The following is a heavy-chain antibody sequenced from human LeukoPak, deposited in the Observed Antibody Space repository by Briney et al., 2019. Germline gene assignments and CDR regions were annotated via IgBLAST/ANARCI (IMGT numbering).Heavy chain of an antibody. CDR2: ISWNSGSI. Sequence: PGRSLRLSCAASGFTFDDYAMRWVRQAPGKGLEWVSGISWNSGSIGYADSVTGRFTISRDNAKNSLYLQMNSLRAEDTALYYCAKDRLYSSSWYFHYWGQGTLVTVSS. V-gene: IGHV3-9*01. J-gene: IGHJ4*02. D-gene: IGHD6-13*01. CDR1: GFTFDDYA. CDR3: AKDRLYSSSWYFHY.